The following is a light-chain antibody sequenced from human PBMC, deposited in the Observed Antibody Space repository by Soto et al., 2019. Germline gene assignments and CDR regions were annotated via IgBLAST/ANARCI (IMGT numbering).Light chain of an antibody. CDR2: EVS. V-gene: IGLV2-8*01. CDR3: SSHAGIFYV. J-gene: IGLJ1*01. Sequence: SVLTQPPSASGSPGQSVTISCTGTSSDVGGYNYASWYQQHPGKAPKLMIYEVSKRPSGVPDRFSGSKSGNTASLTVSGLQAEDEADYYCSSHAGIFYVFGTGTKVTVL. CDR1: SSDVGGYNY.